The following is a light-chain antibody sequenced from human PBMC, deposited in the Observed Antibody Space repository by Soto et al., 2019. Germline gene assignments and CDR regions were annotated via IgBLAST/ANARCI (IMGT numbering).Light chain of an antibody. J-gene: IGKJ1*01. CDR3: QQYGSSPGT. CDR1: QSVSSSY. V-gene: IGKV3-20*01. Sequence: EIVLTQSPGTLSLSPGERATLSCRASQSVSSSYLAWYQQKPGQAPRLLIYGASSRATGIPDRFSGSGSGTDITLTISRLEREDYAVYYCQQYGSSPGTFGQGTKVEIQ. CDR2: GAS.